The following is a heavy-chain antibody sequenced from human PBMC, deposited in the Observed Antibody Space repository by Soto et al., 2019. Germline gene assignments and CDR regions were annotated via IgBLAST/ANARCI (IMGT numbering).Heavy chain of an antibody. V-gene: IGHV3-30-3*01. Sequence: GGSLRLSCAASRFIFSSYAMHWVRQAPGKGLEWVAVISYDGSNKYYADSVKGRFTISRDNSKNTLYLQMNSLRAEDTAVYYCARGVAPGYFDYWGQGTLVTVSS. CDR3: ARGVAPGYFDY. D-gene: IGHD2-15*01. CDR2: ISYDGSNK. J-gene: IGHJ4*02. CDR1: RFIFSSYA.